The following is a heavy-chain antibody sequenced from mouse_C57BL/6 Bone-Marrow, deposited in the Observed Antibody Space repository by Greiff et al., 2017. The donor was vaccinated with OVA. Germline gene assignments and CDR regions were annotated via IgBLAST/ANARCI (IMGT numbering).Heavy chain of an antibody. V-gene: IGHV5-16*01. Sequence: EVQRVESEGGLVQPGSSMKLSCTASGFTFSDYYMAWVRQVPEKGLEWVANINYDGSSTYYLDSLKSRFIISRDNAKNIQYLQMSSLKSEDTATYYCARDHWYFDVWGTGTTVTVAS. CDR3: ARDHWYFDV. CDR1: GFTFSDYY. J-gene: IGHJ1*03. CDR2: INYDGSST.